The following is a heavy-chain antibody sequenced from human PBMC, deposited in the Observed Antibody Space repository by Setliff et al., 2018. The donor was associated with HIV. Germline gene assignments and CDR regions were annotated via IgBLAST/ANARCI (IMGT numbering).Heavy chain of an antibody. V-gene: IGHV1-2*04. CDR1: GYTFTGYY. Sequence: ASVKVSCKASGYTFTGYYMHWVRQAPGQGLEWMGWINPNSGGANYAQKFQGWVTMTRDTSISTAYMELSRLRSDDTAVYYCAREGTVTTPQYYYYYMDVWGKGATVTVSS. D-gene: IGHD4-17*01. CDR3: AREGTVTTPQYYYYYMDV. CDR2: INPNSGGA. J-gene: IGHJ6*03.